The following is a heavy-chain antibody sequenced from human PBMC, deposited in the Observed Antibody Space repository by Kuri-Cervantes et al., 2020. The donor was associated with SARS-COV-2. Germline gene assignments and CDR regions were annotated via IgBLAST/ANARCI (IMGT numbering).Heavy chain of an antibody. D-gene: IGHD4-23*01. CDR1: GFTFNRYS. CDR3: ARDLNDYGGNRKFDY. Sequence: GESLKISCAASGFTFNRYSMNWVRQAPGKELEWVSSISSRSNYIYYADSVKGRFTISRDNSKNTLYLQMNSLRAEDTAVYYCARDLNDYGGNRKFDYWGQGTLVTVSS. V-gene: IGHV3-21*01. J-gene: IGHJ4*02. CDR2: ISSRSNYI.